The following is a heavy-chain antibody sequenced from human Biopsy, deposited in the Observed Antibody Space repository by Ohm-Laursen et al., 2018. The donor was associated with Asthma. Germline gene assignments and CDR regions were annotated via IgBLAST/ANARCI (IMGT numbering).Heavy chain of an antibody. D-gene: IGHD6-6*01. CDR1: GFTFHNYV. J-gene: IGHJ4*02. CDR2: IFFDGSNK. V-gene: IGHV3-30-3*01. CDR3: ARGKTWGRSYYFDY. Sequence: SLRLSCSAPGFTFHNYVMHWVRQAPGKGLEWVAGIFFDGSNKYYADSVKGRFTIPRDNSKDTLYLQVNSLRGDDTAVYYCARGKTWGRSYYFDYWGQGTLVTVSS.